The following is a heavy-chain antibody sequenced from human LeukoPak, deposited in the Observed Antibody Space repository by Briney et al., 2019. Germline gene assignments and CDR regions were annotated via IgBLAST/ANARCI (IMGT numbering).Heavy chain of an antibody. Sequence: SETLSLTCAVYGGSFSGYYWSWIRQPPGKRLEWIGEINHSGSTNYNPSLKSRVTISVDTSKNQFSLKLSSVTAADTAVYYCARVGEYCSGGSCYSPEVYYYMDVWGKGTTVTVSS. CDR2: INHSGST. V-gene: IGHV4-34*01. D-gene: IGHD2-15*01. CDR3: ARVGEYCSGGSCYSPEVYYYMDV. J-gene: IGHJ6*03. CDR1: GGSFSGYY.